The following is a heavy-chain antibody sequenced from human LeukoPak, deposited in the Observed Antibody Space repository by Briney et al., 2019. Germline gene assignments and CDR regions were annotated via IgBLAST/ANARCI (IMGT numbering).Heavy chain of an antibody. CDR1: GFTFDDYT. CDR3: ARRAGAYSHPYDY. J-gene: IGHJ4*02. D-gene: IGHD4/OR15-4a*01. V-gene: IGHV3-43*01. Sequence: GGSLRLSCAASGFTFDDYTMHWVRQAPGKGLEWVSLISWDGGSTYYADSVKGRFTISRDNSKNTLYLQMNSLRAEDTAVYYCARRAGAYSHPYDYWGQGTLVTVSS. CDR2: ISWDGGST.